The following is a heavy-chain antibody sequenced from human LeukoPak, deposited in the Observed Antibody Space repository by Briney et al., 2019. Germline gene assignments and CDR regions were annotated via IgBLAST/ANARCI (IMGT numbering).Heavy chain of an antibody. Sequence: GGSLRLSCAASGFTCSSYAMSWVRQAPGKGLEWVSAISGSGGSTYYADSVKGRFTISRDNSKNTLYLQMNSLRAEDTAVYYCAKGSSLTSGYWFDPWGQGTLVTVSS. J-gene: IGHJ5*02. V-gene: IGHV3-23*01. CDR3: AKGSSLTSGYWFDP. CDR2: ISGSGGST. D-gene: IGHD6-13*01. CDR1: GFTCSSYA.